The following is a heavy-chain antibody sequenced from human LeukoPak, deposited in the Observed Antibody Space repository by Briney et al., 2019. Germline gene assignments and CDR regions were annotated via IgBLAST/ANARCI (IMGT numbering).Heavy chain of an antibody. V-gene: IGHV4-4*07. J-gene: IGHJ6*02. CDR2: IYTPGRT. CDR3: ARGLLRYDGMDV. D-gene: IGHD3-3*01. CDR1: GGSISSFY. Sequence: SETLSLTCSVSGGSISSFYWSWIRQPAGKGLEWIGRIYTPGRTSYSPSLKSRVTISVDTSKNQFSLKLSSVTAADTAVYYCARGLLRYDGMDVWGQGTTVTVSS.